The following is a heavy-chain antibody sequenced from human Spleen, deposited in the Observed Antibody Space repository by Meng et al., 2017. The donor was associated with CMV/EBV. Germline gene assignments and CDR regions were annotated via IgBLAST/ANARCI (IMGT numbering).Heavy chain of an antibody. J-gene: IGHJ6*02. V-gene: IGHV1-46*01. CDR1: GYTFANYY. D-gene: IGHD2-2*02. Sequence: ASVKVSCKASGYTFANYYMHWERQAPGQGLEWMGIINPTGGITNYAQNFQGRVTMTRVTSTSTVYMELSSLRSEDTAVYYCARCSSSSCYTGHYYGMDVWGQGTTVTVSS. CDR3: ARCSSSSCYTGHYYGMDV. CDR2: INPTGGIT.